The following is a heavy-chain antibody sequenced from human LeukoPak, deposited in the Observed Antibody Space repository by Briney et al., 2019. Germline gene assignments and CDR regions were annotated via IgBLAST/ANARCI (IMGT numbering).Heavy chain of an antibody. CDR1: GFTFSTYA. J-gene: IGHJ4*02. CDR2: IWPDGDRT. CDR3: AREQSGTRGWYTVDY. V-gene: IGHV3-23*01. D-gene: IGHD6-19*01. Sequence: GGSLRLSCAASGFTFSTYAITWVRQGPGKGLEWVSAIWPDGDRTYYANSVRGRFTISRDNSKDTVYLHINGLRVEDTAVYYCAREQSGTRGWYTVDYWGQGTLVTVSS.